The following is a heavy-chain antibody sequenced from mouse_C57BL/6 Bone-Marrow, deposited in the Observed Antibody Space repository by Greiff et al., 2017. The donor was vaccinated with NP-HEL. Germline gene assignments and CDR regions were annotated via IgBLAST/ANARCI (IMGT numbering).Heavy chain of an antibody. V-gene: IGHV5-6*01. CDR2: ISSGGGYT. J-gene: IGHJ3*01. D-gene: IGHD2-4*01. CDR1: GFTFSSYG. Sequence: EVQVVESGGDLVKPGGSLKLSCAASGFTFSSYGMSWVRQTPDKRLEWVATISSGGGYTYYPDSVKGRFTISRDNAKNTLYLQMSSLKCEDTAMYYCASPYDYDVAWFAYWGQGTLVTVSA. CDR3: ASPYDYDVAWFAY.